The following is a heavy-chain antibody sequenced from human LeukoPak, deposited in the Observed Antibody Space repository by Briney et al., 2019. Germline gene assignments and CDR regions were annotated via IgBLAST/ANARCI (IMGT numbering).Heavy chain of an antibody. Sequence: SETLSLTSTVSGGSISSYYWSWIRQPPGKGLEWIGYIYYSGSTNYNPSLKSRVTISVETSKNQFSLKLSSVTAADTAVYYCARAPITGTLFDYWGQGTLVTVSS. J-gene: IGHJ4*02. D-gene: IGHD1-7*01. CDR1: GGSISSYY. V-gene: IGHV4-59*01. CDR2: IYYSGST. CDR3: ARAPITGTLFDY.